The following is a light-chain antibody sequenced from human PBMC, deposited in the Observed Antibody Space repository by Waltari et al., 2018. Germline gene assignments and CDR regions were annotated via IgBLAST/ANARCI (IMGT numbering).Light chain of an antibody. CDR1: QSIMSW. V-gene: IGKV1-5*03. Sequence: DVQMTQSSSTLSASVGDTVTITCRASQSIMSWLAWYQQKAGKAPKVLISKASTLESGVPSRFSGSESGTEFTLTISNLQPDDSATYYCQQYNTYYTFGQGTIVEIK. J-gene: IGKJ2*01. CDR3: QQYNTYYT. CDR2: KAS.